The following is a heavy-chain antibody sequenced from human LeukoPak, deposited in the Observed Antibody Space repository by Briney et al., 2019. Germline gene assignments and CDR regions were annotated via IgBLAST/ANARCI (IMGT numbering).Heavy chain of an antibody. CDR3: ATAEGEN. Sequence: GGSLRLSCAASGFTVSSNHMSWVRQAPGKGLEWVSIIYGGYGTYYADSLKGRLTISRDNSKNTLYLQMNSLRAEDTAVYYCATAEGENWGQGTLVTVSS. J-gene: IGHJ4*02. D-gene: IGHD3-16*01. CDR2: IYGGYGT. CDR1: GFTVSSNH. V-gene: IGHV3-53*01.